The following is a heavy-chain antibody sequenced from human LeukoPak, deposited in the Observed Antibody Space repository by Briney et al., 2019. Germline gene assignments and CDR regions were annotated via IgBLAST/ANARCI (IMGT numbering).Heavy chain of an antibody. V-gene: IGHV4-34*01. CDR1: GGSFSDYY. Sequence: SETLSLTCAVYGGSFSDYYWGWIRQPPRKGLEWIGEINHSGSANYNPSLKSRVTISVDTSKNQFSLKLSSVTAADTAVYYCARVSCTNGVCYYFDYWGQGTLVTVSS. CDR2: INHSGSA. D-gene: IGHD2-8*01. J-gene: IGHJ4*02. CDR3: ARVSCTNGVCYYFDY.